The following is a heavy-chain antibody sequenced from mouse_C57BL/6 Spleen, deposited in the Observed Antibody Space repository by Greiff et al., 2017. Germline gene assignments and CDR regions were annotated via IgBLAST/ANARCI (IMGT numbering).Heavy chain of an antibody. CDR2: IDPEDGDT. V-gene: IGHV14-2*01. J-gene: IGHJ4*01. D-gene: IGHD2-4*01. CDR1: GFNIKDYY. CDR3: ARSGDYDGVYAMDY. Sequence: EVQLQQSGAELVKPGASLTLSCTASGFNIKDYYMHWVKQRTEQGLVWVGRIDPEDGDTKYAPKFQGKGTITADTSSNTAYLQLSILTSEDTAVYYCARSGDYDGVYAMDYWGQGTSVTVSS.